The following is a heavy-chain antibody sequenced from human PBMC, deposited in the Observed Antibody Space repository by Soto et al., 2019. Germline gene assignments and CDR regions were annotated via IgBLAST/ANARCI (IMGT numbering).Heavy chain of an antibody. V-gene: IGHV3-74*01. CDR3: ATVKLGSYDWFDP. D-gene: IGHD3-16*01. CDR2: INPDGSRT. Sequence: GGSLRLSCAASGFTFSNYWMHWVRQAPGKGLMWVSRINPDGSRTTYADSVKVRFAISRDNAKNTLYLQMHSLRADDTSVYYCATVKLGSYDWFDPWGQGTLVTVS. CDR1: GFTFSNYW. J-gene: IGHJ5*02.